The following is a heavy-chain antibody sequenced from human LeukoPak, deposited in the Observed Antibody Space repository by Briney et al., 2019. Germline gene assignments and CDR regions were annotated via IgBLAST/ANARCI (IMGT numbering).Heavy chain of an antibody. V-gene: IGHV3-48*03. CDR1: GFTFSSYE. D-gene: IGHD3-10*02. CDR3: AELGITMIGGV. J-gene: IGHJ6*04. Sequence: LGGSLRLSCAASGFTFSSYEMNWVPQAPGKVLEWVSYISSSGSTIYYADSVKGRFTISRDNAKNSLYLQMNSLRAEDTAVYYCAELGITMIGGVWGKGTTVTISS. CDR2: ISSSGSTI.